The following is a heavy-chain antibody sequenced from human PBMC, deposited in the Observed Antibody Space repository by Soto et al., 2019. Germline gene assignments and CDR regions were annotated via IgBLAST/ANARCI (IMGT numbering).Heavy chain of an antibody. J-gene: IGHJ6*03. CDR2: INHSGST. D-gene: IGHD6-6*01. CDR3: ARGFYSSSSNYYYYYMDV. Sequence: QVQLQQWGAGLLKPSETLSLTCAVYGGSFSGYYWSWIRQPPGKGLEWIGEINHSGSTNYIPSLKSRVTISVDTSKNQFSLKLSSVTAVDTAVYYCARGFYSSSSNYYYYYMDVWGKGTTVTVSS. CDR1: GGSFSGYY. V-gene: IGHV4-34*01.